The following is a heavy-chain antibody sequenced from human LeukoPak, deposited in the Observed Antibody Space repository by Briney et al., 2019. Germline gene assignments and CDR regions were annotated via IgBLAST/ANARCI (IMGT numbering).Heavy chain of an antibody. V-gene: IGHV3-30-3*01. CDR1: GFTFSSYA. Sequence: GRSLRLSCAASGFTFSSYAMHWVRQAPGKGLEWVAVISYDGSNKYYADSVKGRFTISRDNSKNTLYLQMNSLRAEDTAVYYCAKDLFSYSSGSNEVYWGQGTLVTVSS. D-gene: IGHD6-19*01. CDR3: AKDLFSYSSGSNEVY. J-gene: IGHJ4*02. CDR2: ISYDGSNK.